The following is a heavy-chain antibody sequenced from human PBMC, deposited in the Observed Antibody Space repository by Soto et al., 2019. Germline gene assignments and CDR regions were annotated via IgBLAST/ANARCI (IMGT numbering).Heavy chain of an antibody. V-gene: IGHV1-8*01. J-gene: IGHJ4*02. CDR1: GYTFTNYD. Sequence: ASVKVSCKTSGYTFTNYDINWVRQAPGQGLEWMGWVSPDHGNAGYAPQFQGRITMTSDTSTSTVYMELNNLSSDDTAVYFCEVRAAGYWGQGTMVTVSS. CDR2: VSPDHGNA. D-gene: IGHD2-15*01. CDR3: EVRAAGY.